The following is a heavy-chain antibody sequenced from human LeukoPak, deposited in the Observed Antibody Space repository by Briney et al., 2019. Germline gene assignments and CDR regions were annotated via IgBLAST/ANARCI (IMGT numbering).Heavy chain of an antibody. D-gene: IGHD2-15*01. Sequence: ASVKVSCKTSGYTFNSHYVGWVRQAPGQGLEWMGWISGYNGKTNYAQKLQGRVTMTTDTSTTTAYMELRSLRSDDTAVYYCARVICSGDRCYPPSAVDIWGQGTMVTVSS. CDR3: ARVICSGDRCYPPSAVDI. CDR2: ISGYNGKT. J-gene: IGHJ3*02. V-gene: IGHV1-18*01. CDR1: GYTFNSHY.